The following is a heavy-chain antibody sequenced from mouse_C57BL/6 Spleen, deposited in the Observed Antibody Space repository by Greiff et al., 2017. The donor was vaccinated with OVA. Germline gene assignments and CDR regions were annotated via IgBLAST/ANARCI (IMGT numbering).Heavy chain of an antibody. CDR1: GYTFTDYY. Sequence: VQGVESGAELVRPGASVKLSCKASGYTFTDYYINWVKQRPGQGLEWIARIYPGSGNTYYNEKFKGKATVTAEKSSSTAYLQLSSLTSEDAAVYFCARGTTVVASPAYWYFDVWGTGTTVTVSS. D-gene: IGHD1-1*01. J-gene: IGHJ1*03. CDR2: IYPGSGNT. V-gene: IGHV1-76*01. CDR3: ARGTTVVASPAYWYFDV.